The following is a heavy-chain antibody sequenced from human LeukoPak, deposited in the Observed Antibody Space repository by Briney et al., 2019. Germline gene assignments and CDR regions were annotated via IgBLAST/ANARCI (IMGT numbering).Heavy chain of an antibody. CDR2: IYYSGST. D-gene: IGHD3-10*01. CDR3: ASSITMVRGVIIPNWFDP. V-gene: IGHV4-30-4*01. CDR1: GGSISSGDYY. Sequence: SQTLSLTCTVSGGSISSGDYYWSWIRQPPGKGLEWIGYIYYSGSTYYSPSLKSRVTISVDTSKNQFSLKLSSVTAADTAVYYCASSITMVRGVIIPNWFDPWGQGTLVTVSS. J-gene: IGHJ5*02.